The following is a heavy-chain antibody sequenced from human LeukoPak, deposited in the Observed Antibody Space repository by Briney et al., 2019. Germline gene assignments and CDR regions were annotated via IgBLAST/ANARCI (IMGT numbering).Heavy chain of an antibody. Sequence: SETLSLTCTVSGGSVSSGTYYWNWIRQPPGKGLEWIGYIYHTGGTNCNPSLKSRATISVDTSKNQFSLKLSYVTAADTAVYYCARVGPTTAYYYYYGMDVWGQGTTVTVSS. V-gene: IGHV4-61*01. CDR3: ARVGPTTAYYYYYGMDV. D-gene: IGHD4-17*01. CDR1: GGSVSSGTYY. CDR2: IYHTGGT. J-gene: IGHJ6*02.